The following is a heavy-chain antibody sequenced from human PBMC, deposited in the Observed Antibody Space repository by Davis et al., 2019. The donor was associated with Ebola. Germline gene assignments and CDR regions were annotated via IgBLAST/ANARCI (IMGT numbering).Heavy chain of an antibody. CDR2: IYYSGST. CDR1: GGSISSSSYY. J-gene: IGHJ6*02. Sequence: SETLSLTCTVSGGSISSSSYYWGWIRQPPGKGLEWIGSIYYSGSTYYNPSLKSRVTISVDTSKNQFSLKLSSVTAADTAVYYCARTGDYGMDVWGHGTTVTVSS. D-gene: IGHD3-10*01. V-gene: IGHV4-39*01. CDR3: ARTGDYGMDV.